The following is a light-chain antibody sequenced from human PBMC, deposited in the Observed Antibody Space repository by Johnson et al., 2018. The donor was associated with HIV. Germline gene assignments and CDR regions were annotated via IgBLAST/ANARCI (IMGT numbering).Light chain of an antibody. CDR1: SSNIGNNY. Sequence: QSALTQPPSVSAAPGQEVTISCSGSSSNIGNNYVSWYQQLPGTAPKLLIYENNKRPSGIPDRFSGSKSGTSATLGITGLQTGDEADYYCGTWDSSLSAFYVFGTGTKVTVL. CDR3: GTWDSSLSAFYV. CDR2: ENN. V-gene: IGLV1-51*02. J-gene: IGLJ1*01.